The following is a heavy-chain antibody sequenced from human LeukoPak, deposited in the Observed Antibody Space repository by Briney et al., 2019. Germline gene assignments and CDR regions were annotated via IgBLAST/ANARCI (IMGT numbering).Heavy chain of an antibody. J-gene: IGHJ6*02. V-gene: IGHV1-69*05. CDR1: GGTFSSYA. CDR2: IIPIFGTA. D-gene: IGHD4-17*01. Sequence: SVKVSCKASGGTFSSYAISWVRQAPGQGLEWMGGIIPIFGTANYAQKFRGRVTITRDTSASTAYMELSSLRSEDTAVYYCGRDVPTTVTTWYYYYGMDVWGQGTTVTVSS. CDR3: GRDVPTTVTTWYYYYGMDV.